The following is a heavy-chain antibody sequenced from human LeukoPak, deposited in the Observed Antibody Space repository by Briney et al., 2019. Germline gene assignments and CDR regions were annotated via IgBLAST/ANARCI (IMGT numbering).Heavy chain of an antibody. CDR1: GGSMSPYH. V-gene: IGHV4-59*08. CDR2: IYYSGST. J-gene: IGHJ4*02. Sequence: PSETLSLTCTVSGGSMSPYHSGWIRQPPGKGLEWTGDIYYSGSTNYNPSPNSRVTLSGDTSKNQFSLRLSSVTAANTAIYYCERAVSGRFDYWGQGTLVTVSS. CDR3: ERAVSGRFDY. D-gene: IGHD6-19*01.